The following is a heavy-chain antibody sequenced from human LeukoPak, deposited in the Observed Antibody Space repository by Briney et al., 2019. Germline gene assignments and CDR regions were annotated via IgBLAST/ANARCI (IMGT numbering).Heavy chain of an antibody. CDR1: GGSISSYY. J-gene: IGHJ6*02. V-gene: IGHV4-59*01. CDR3: ARDAVAAAGLAYGMDV. CDR2: IYYSGST. D-gene: IGHD6-13*01. Sequence: SETLSLTCTVSGGSISSYYWSWIRQPPGEGLEWIGYIYYSGSTNYNPSLKSRVTISVDTSKNQFSLKLSSVTAADTAVYYCARDAVAAAGLAYGMDVWGQGTTVTVSS.